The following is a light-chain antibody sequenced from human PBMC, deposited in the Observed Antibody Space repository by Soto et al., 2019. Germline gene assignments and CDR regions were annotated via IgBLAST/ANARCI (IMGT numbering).Light chain of an antibody. CDR2: EVN. J-gene: IGLJ2*01. CDR3: NSYAGKKLI. CDR1: SGDIGGYNY. V-gene: IGLV2-8*01. Sequence: QSALTQPPSASGSPGQSVTISCTGTSGDIGGYNYVSWYQQHPGKAPKLIIYEVNKRPSGVPDRFSGSKSGNTASLTVSGLQTEDEADHYCNSYAGKKLIFGGGTKLTVL.